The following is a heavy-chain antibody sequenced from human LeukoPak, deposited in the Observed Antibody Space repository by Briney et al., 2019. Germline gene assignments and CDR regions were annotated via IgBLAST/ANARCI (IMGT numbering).Heavy chain of an antibody. CDR2: RNPADSDT. Sequence: ESLKISCKGSGYTFTSYWIGWVRQMPGKGLEWMGLRNPADSDTRYSPSFQGQVTISVDKSISTAYLEWSSLKASDTAMYYCARLNYGDYGGLARYFDYWGQGTLVTVSS. D-gene: IGHD4-17*01. J-gene: IGHJ4*02. V-gene: IGHV5-51*01. CDR3: ARLNYGDYGGLARYFDY. CDR1: GYTFTSYW.